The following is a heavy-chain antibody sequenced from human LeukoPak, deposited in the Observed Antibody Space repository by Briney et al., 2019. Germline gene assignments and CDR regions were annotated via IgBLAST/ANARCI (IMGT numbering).Heavy chain of an antibody. V-gene: IGHV4-59*01. CDR1: GASISSYN. CDR3: AGVRYGDYQGYDAFDI. Sequence: NPSATLSLTCTVSGASISSYNWNWIRQNPGKRLKRIGNIYYSGSTNYNPSLKSRVTISVDTSKNQFSLKLSSVTAADTAVYYCAGVRYGDYQGYDAFDIWGQGTMVTVSS. D-gene: IGHD4-17*01. CDR2: IYYSGST. J-gene: IGHJ3*02.